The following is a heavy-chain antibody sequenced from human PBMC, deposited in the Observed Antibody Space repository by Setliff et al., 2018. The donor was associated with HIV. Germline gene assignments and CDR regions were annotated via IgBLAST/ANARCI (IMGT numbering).Heavy chain of an antibody. V-gene: IGHV4-39*01. CDR2: LFHTGSS. Sequence: SETLSLTCTVPGDSLAGSRYSWGWVRQSPGQGLEWLGNLFHTGSSYFNPSLKSRLTMSVDTSNNQFSLSLISMTAADSAVYYCARLGDNSDWRSNYFFYYMDVWGKGTTVTVSS. D-gene: IGHD3-22*01. J-gene: IGHJ6*03. CDR1: GDSLAGSRYS. CDR3: ARLGDNSDWRSNYFFYYMDV.